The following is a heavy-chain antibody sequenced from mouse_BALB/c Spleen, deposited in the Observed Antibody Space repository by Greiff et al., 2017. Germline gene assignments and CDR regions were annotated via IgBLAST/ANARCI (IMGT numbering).Heavy chain of an antibody. CDR1: GFNIKDTY. CDR3: APRMVYSGAMDY. D-gene: IGHD2-3*01. Sequence: EVHLVESGAELVKPGASVKLSCTASGFNIKDTYMHWVKQRPEQGLEWIGRIDPANGNTKYDPKFQGKATITADTSSNTAYLQLSSLTSEDTAVYYCAPRMVYSGAMDYWGQGTSVTVSS. CDR2: IDPANGNT. V-gene: IGHV14-3*02. J-gene: IGHJ4*01.